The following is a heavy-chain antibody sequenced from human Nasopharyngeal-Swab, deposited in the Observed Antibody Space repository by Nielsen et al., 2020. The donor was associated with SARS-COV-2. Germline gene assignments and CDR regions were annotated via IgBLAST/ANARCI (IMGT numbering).Heavy chain of an antibody. D-gene: IGHD1-26*01. CDR1: GDSISRYY. Sequence: SETLSLTCTVSGDSISRYYWGWIRQPPGKGLEWIGDFSYSVITHYNASLKSRVTISLDTSKTQFSLKLSSVTAADTGVYYCAREVVGGLVDSWGQGILVTVSS. CDR2: FSYSVIT. V-gene: IGHV4-59*12. J-gene: IGHJ4*02. CDR3: AREVVGGLVDS.